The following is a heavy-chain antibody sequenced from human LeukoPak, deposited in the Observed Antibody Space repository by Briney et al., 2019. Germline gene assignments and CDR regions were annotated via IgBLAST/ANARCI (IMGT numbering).Heavy chain of an antibody. J-gene: IGHJ4*02. CDR1: GGSFSGYY. D-gene: IGHD3-16*01. Sequence: SETLSLTCAVYGGSFSGYYWSWIRQPPRKGLEWIGEINHSGSTNYNPSLKSRVTISVDTSKNQFSLKLSSVTAADTAVYYCSLGYYFDYWGQGTLVTVSS. CDR3: SLGYYFDY. V-gene: IGHV4-34*01. CDR2: INHSGST.